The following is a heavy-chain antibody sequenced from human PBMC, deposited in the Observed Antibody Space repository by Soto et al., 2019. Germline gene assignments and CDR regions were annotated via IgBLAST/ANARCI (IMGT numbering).Heavy chain of an antibody. CDR2: IWFDGSNR. CDR1: GFTFSNSG. CDR3: ARERVGITGTTYYYGMDV. Sequence: QVQVVESGGGVVQPGGSLRLSCAASGFTFSNSGMHWVRQAPGKGLEWVAIIWFDGSNRYYADSVKGRFTISRDNSKNTLYLQMSSLRAEDTAVYYCARERVGITGTTYYYGMDVWGQGTTGTVSS. J-gene: IGHJ6*02. D-gene: IGHD1-7*01. V-gene: IGHV3-33*01.